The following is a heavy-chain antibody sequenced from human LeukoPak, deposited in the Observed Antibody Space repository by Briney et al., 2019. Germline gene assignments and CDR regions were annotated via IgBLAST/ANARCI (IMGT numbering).Heavy chain of an antibody. V-gene: IGHV3-53*01. Sequence: GGSLRLSCAASGFTVSSNYMSWVRQAPGKGLGWVSVIYSGGSTYYADSVKGRFTISRDNSKNTLYLQMNSLRAEDTAVYYCAREADTPMVTNAFDIWGQRTIVTVSS. CDR1: GFTVSSNY. CDR2: IYSGGST. D-gene: IGHD5-18*01. CDR3: AREADTPMVTNAFDI. J-gene: IGHJ3*02.